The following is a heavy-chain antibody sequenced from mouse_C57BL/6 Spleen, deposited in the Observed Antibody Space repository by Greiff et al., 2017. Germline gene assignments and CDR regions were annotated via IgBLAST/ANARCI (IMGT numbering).Heavy chain of an antibody. V-gene: IGHV5-9*01. D-gene: IGHD2-2*01. Sequence: EVQLVESGGGLVKPGGSLKLSCAASGFTFSSYTMSWVRQTPEKRLEWVATISGGGGNTYYPDSVKGRFTISRDNAKNTLYLQMSSLRSEDTALYYCARDGYVYYFDYWGQGTTLTVSS. J-gene: IGHJ2*01. CDR1: GFTFSSYT. CDR2: ISGGGGNT. CDR3: ARDGYVYYFDY.